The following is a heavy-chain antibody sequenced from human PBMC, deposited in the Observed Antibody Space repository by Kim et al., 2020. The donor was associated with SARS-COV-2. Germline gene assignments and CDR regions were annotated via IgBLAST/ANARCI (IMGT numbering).Heavy chain of an antibody. V-gene: IGHV3-74*01. Sequence: GGSLRLSCTASGFTFTNYCIHWVRQVPGKGPVWISAVGYDGGSKYYAGSVKGRFTTSRDNSKNTLYLQMNSLRVDDTAIYYCTSIFESWRQGVPDTVSS. J-gene: IGHJ5*01. CDR2: VGYDGGSK. CDR3: TSIFES. CDR1: GFTFTNYC.